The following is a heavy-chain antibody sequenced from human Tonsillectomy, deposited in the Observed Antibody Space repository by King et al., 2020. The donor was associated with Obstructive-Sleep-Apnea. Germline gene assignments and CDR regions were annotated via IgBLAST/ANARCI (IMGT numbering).Heavy chain of an antibody. V-gene: IGHV1-2*02. D-gene: IGHD1-1*01. J-gene: IGHJ4*02. CDR2: INPHSGGT. CDR1: GYTFTGYY. CDR3: AREYTTSRKEEGLDY. Sequence: QLVQSGAEVRKAGASVKVSCKASGYTFTGYYIHWVRQAPGQGLAWMGWINPHSGGTHIAQKFQGRVTMTRDTSISTAYMDLSRLRSADTAVYYCAREYTTSRKEEGLDYWGQGTLVTVSS.